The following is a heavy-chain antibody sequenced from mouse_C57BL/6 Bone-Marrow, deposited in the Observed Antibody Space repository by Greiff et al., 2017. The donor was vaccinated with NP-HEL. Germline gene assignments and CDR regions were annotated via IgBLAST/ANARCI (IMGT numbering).Heavy chain of an antibody. D-gene: IGHD1-1*01. V-gene: IGHV3-8*01. J-gene: IGHJ4*01. CDR3: ARATYDYGSSSDAMDY. Sequence: EVQLQESGPGLAKPSQTLSLTCSVTGYSITSDYWNWIRKFPGNKLEYMGYISYSGSTYYNPSLKSRISITRDTSKNQYYLQLNSVTTEDTATYYYARATYDYGSSSDAMDYWGQGTSVTVSS. CDR1: GYSITSDY. CDR2: ISYSGST.